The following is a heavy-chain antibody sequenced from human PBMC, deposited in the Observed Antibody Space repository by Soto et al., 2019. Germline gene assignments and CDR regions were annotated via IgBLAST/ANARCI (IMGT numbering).Heavy chain of an antibody. V-gene: IGHV3-7*01. CDR3: VSLTATHWFDP. CDR1: GFTFSSYW. D-gene: IGHD2-21*02. Sequence: PGGSLRLSCAASGFTFSSYWMSWVRQAPGKGLEWVANIKQDGSEKYYVDSVKGRFTISRDNSKNLLYLQMNSLRAEDTAVYYCVSLTATHWFDPWGQGTLVTVSS. J-gene: IGHJ5*02. CDR2: IKQDGSEK.